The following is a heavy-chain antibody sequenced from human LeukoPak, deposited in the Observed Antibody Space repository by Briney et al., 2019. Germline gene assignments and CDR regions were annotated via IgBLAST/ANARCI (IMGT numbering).Heavy chain of an antibody. D-gene: IGHD3-3*01. CDR2: IYYSGST. J-gene: IGHJ6*03. CDR3: ARASSYYDFWSGYDHYYYYMDV. CDR1: GGSISSSSYY. V-gene: IGHV4-39*07. Sequence: PSETLSLTCTVSGGSISSSSYYWGWIRQPPGKGLEWIGSIYYSGSTYYNPSPKSRVTISVYTSKNQFSLKLSSVTAADTAVYYCARASSYYDFWSGYDHYYYYMDVWGKGTTVTVSS.